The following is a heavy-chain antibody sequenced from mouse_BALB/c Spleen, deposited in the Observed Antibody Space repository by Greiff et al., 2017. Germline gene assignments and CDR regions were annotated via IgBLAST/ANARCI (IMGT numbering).Heavy chain of an antibody. CDR3: ASDRGIYYGNYVPGMDY. D-gene: IGHD2-1*01. CDR1: GFTFSSFG. CDR2: ISSGSSTI. J-gene: IGHJ4*01. Sequence: EVQLVESGGGLVQPGGSRKLSCAASGFTFSSFGMHWVRQAPEKGLEWVAYISSGSSTIYYADTVKGRFTISRDNPKNTLFLQMTSLRSEDTAMYYCASDRGIYYGNYVPGMDYWGQGTSVTVSS. V-gene: IGHV5-17*02.